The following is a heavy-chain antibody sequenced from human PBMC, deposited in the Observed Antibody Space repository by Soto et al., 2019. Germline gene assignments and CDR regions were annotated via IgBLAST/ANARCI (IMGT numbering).Heavy chain of an antibody. CDR3: ARERRCSDSYYTLFAIDI. CDR1: GGSISSGGYY. Sequence: LSLTCTVSGGSISSGGYYWSWIRQHPGKGLEWIGYIYYSGSTYYNPSLKSRVTISVDTSKNQFSLKLSSVTAADTAVYYCARERRCSDSYYTLFAIDIWGHGTMVTVS. D-gene: IGHD3-10*02. J-gene: IGHJ3*02. V-gene: IGHV4-31*03. CDR2: IYYSGST.